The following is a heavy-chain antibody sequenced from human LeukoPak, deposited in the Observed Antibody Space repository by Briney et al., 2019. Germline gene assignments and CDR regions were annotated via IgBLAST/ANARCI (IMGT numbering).Heavy chain of an antibody. D-gene: IGHD5-18*01. CDR1: GFTFSSYG. CDR2: IWYDGSNK. Sequence: PGRSLRLSCAASGFTFSSYGMHWVRQAPGKGLEWVAVIWYDGSNKYYADSVKGRFTISRDNSKNTLYLQMNSLRVEDTAVYYCAREDTALVIAYWGQGTLVTVSS. CDR3: AREDTALVIAY. V-gene: IGHV3-33*01. J-gene: IGHJ4*02.